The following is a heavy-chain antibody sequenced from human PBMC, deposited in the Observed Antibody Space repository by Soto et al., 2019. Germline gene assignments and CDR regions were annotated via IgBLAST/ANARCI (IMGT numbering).Heavy chain of an antibody. Sequence: GSLRLSCTASGFTFGDYAMSWFRQAPGKGLEWVGFIRSKAYGGTTEYAASVKGRFTISRDDSKSIAYLQMNSLKTEDTAVYYCTRGSSGWYHYYYGMDVWGQGTTVTVSS. CDR1: GFTFGDYA. V-gene: IGHV3-49*03. CDR3: TRGSSGWYHYYYGMDV. CDR2: IRSKAYGGTT. J-gene: IGHJ6*02. D-gene: IGHD6-19*01.